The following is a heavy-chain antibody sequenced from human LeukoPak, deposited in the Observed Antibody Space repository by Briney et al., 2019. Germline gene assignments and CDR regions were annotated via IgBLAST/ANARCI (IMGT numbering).Heavy chain of an antibody. CDR3: AKLRYCTGGSCYSGWFDP. CDR1: GFTFSTYA. CDR2: IIGSGDNT. Sequence: GGSLRLSCAASGFTFSTYAMSWVRQAPGKGLEWVSGIIGSGDNTYYADSVKGRFTISRDNSKNTLYPQMNSLRAEDTALYYCAKLRYCTGGSCYSGWFDPWGQGTLVT. V-gene: IGHV3-23*01. J-gene: IGHJ5*02. D-gene: IGHD2-15*01.